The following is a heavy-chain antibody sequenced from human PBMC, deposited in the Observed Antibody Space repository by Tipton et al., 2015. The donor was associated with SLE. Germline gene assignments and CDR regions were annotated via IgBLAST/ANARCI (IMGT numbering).Heavy chain of an antibody. CDR3: AREIWGAARY. V-gene: IGHV4-59*11. CDR2: IYYSGST. J-gene: IGHJ4*02. CDR1: GGSISSHY. Sequence: TLSLTCTVSGGSISSHYWSWIRQPPGKGLEWIGYIYYSGSTNYNPSLKSRVTISVDTSKNQFSLKLSSVTAADTAVYYCAREIWGAARYWGQGTLVTVSS. D-gene: IGHD6-6*01.